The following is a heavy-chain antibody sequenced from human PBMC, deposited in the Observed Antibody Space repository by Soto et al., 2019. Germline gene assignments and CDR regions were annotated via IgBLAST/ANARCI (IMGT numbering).Heavy chain of an antibody. J-gene: IGHJ5*02. Sequence: ASVKVSCKASGYTFTSYCISWVRQAPGQGLEWMGWISAYNGNTNYAQKLQGRVTMTTDTSTSTAYMELRSLRSDDTAVYYCAREEYYYDSSGYPINWFDPWGQGTLVTVSS. V-gene: IGHV1-18*01. D-gene: IGHD3-22*01. CDR2: ISAYNGNT. CDR1: GYTFTSYC. CDR3: AREEYYYDSSGYPINWFDP.